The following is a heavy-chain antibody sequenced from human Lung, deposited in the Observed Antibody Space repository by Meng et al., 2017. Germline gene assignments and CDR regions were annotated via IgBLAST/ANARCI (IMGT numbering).Heavy chain of an antibody. J-gene: IGHJ4*02. CDR1: GGSFSDYY. V-gene: IGHV4-34*01. D-gene: IGHD4-11*01. Sequence: QVQLQQWGVGLLKPSETLSLTFVVSGGSFSDYYWSWIRQPPGKGLEWIGEINHSGSTNYNPSLESRATISVDTSQNNLSLKLSSVTAADSAVYYCARGPTTMAHDFDYWGQGTLVTVSS. CDR3: ARGPTTMAHDFDY. CDR2: INHSGST.